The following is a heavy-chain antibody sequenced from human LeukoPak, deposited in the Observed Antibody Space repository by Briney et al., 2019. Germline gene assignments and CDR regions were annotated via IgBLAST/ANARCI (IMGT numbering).Heavy chain of an antibody. CDR2: INGDGSST. V-gene: IGHV3-74*01. D-gene: IGHD7-27*01. J-gene: IGHJ4*02. CDR1: GFTFSSYW. Sequence: GGSLRLSCEASGFTFSSYWMHWVRQAPGKGLVWVSRINGDGSSTSYADSVKGRFTISRDNAKNTVFLQMNSLRAEDTAMYHCARLTAYYFDYWGQGTLVPVSS. CDR3: ARLTAYYFDY.